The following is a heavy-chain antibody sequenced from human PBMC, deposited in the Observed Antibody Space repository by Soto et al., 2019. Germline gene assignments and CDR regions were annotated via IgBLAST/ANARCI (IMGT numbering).Heavy chain of an antibody. CDR3: AKDAPCSGGSCFPYYYYGMDV. V-gene: IGHV3-23*01. CDR2: ISGSGGST. J-gene: IGHJ6*02. D-gene: IGHD2-15*01. CDR1: GFTFSSYA. Sequence: ESGGGLVQPGGSLRLSCAASGFTFSSYAMSWVRQAPGKGLEWVSAISGSGGSTYYADSVKGRFTISRDNSKNTLYLQMNSLRAEDTAVYYCAKDAPCSGGSCFPYYYYGMDVWGQGTTVTVSS.